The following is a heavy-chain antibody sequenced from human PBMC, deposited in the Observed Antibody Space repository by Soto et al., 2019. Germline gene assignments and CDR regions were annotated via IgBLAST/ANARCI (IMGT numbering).Heavy chain of an antibody. CDR3: VAGPDHAKSAY. J-gene: IGHJ4*01. CDR1: GGSISDLY. CDR2: GLRHEFV. V-gene: IGHV4-59*11. Sequence: QVQLQESGPGLVKPSETLSLTCTVSGGSISDLYLSWTRQPPGKGLEWIGYGLRHEFVGTNPSLTNRVTISVDMSKRQFSLRLNSVTAADTVVYYCVAGPDHAKSAYWGQGTLVTVSS.